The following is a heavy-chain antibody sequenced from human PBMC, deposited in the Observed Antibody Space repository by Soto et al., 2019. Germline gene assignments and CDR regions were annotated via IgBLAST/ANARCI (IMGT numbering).Heavy chain of an antibody. CDR2: IIPIFGTA. CDR3: ARGSEGIVVVPAEHNSNTYYYYYGMDV. D-gene: IGHD2-2*01. Sequence: SVKVSCKASGGTFSSYAISWVRQAPGQGLEWMGGIIPIFGTANYAQKFQGRVTITADESTSTAYMELSSLRSEDTAVYYCARGSEGIVVVPAEHNSNTYYYYYGMDVWGQGTTVTVSS. J-gene: IGHJ6*02. CDR1: GGTFSSYA. V-gene: IGHV1-69*13.